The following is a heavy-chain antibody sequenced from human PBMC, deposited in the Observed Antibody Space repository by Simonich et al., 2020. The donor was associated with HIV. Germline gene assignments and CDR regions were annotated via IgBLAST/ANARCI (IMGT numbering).Heavy chain of an antibody. V-gene: IGHV4-34*01. CDR1: GGSFSGYY. Sequence: QVQLQQWGAGLLKPSETLSLTCAVYGGSFSGYYWSWIRQPPGKGLEWIGEINHSGITNYKSSLNSRATISVYKSKNQFSLKLSSVTAADTAIYYCARRDRELILYFDYWGQGNLVTVSS. J-gene: IGHJ4*02. CDR2: INHSGIT. CDR3: ARRDRELILYFDY. D-gene: IGHD3-3*01.